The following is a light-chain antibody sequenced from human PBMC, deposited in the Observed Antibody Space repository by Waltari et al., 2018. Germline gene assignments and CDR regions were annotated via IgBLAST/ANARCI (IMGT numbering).Light chain of an antibody. CDR3: QTWVTGIRVI. CDR2: VDSGGSY. Sequence: QLVLTQSPSASASLGASVTLTCPLSLGPSTYAIACHPHPPDKGPLYLMKVDSGGSYTKGDGISDRFSGSSSGTERYLTISSLQSDDEADYYCQTWVTGIRVIFGGGTKLTVL. J-gene: IGLJ2*01. V-gene: IGLV4-69*01. CDR1: LGPSTYA.